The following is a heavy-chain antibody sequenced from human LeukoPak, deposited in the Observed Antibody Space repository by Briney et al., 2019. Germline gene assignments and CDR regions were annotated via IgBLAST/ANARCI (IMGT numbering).Heavy chain of an antibody. Sequence: PSETLSLTCTVSGGSISSSSYYWGWIRQPPGKGLEWVSAISGSGGSTYYADSVKGRFTISRDNSKNTLYLQMNSLRAEDTAVYYCARVPRGGLAMVRGIAWGMDVWGQGTTVTVSS. CDR1: GGSISSSSYY. J-gene: IGHJ6*02. V-gene: IGHV3-23*01. CDR3: ARVPRGGLAMVRGIAWGMDV. CDR2: ISGSGGST. D-gene: IGHD3-10*01.